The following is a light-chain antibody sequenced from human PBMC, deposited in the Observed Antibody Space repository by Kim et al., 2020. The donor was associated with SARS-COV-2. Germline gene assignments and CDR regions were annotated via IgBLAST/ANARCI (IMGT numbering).Light chain of an antibody. J-gene: IGKJ1*01. Sequence: EIVLTQSPGTLSLSPGERATLSCRASQNLNSDYLAWYQHKTGQPPRLLIYGASSRATGIPDRFSGSGSVTDFTLTISRLQPEDFVVYYCQQYGSSPRTFGQGTKVDIK. CDR1: QNLNSDY. CDR3: QQYGSSPRT. CDR2: GAS. V-gene: IGKV3-20*01.